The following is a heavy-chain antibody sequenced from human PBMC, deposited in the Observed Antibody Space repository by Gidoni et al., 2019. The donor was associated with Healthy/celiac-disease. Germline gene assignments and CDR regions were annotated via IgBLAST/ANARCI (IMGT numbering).Heavy chain of an antibody. V-gene: IGHV4-39*01. CDR1: GGSIISSSFY. J-gene: IGHJ3*02. CDR3: ARGVVIAIHATYNDAFDI. CDR2: SCSSGNT. Sequence: LQLQESGPGLVKPSETRSLPCTFSGGSIISSSFYWGWIRQAPGKGLEWIVSSCSSGNTYYNLSRKSRVTIAVDTTKNQFSLRLSSVTAAETAVYDSARGVVIAIHATYNDAFDIWGQGTMVTVSS. D-gene: IGHD2-21*01.